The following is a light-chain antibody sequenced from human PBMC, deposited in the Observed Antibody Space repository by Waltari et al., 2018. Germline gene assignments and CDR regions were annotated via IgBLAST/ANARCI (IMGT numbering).Light chain of an antibody. V-gene: IGKV3-11*01. CDR2: DAS. CDR3: QQRSNWPYT. J-gene: IGKJ2*01. CDR1: QSVSSY. Sequence: EIVLTQSPATLSFSPGERATLSCRASQSVSSYLAWYQHNPGQAPRLLIYDASNRATGIPARFSGSGSGTDFTLTISSLEPEDFAVYYCQQRSNWPYTFGQGTKLEIK.